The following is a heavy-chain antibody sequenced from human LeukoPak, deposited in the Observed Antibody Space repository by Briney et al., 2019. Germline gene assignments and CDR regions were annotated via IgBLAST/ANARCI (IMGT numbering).Heavy chain of an antibody. D-gene: IGHD3-3*01. J-gene: IGHJ5*02. CDR2: IRYDGSNK. Sequence: GGSLRLSCAASGFTFSSYGMHWVRQAPGKGLEWVAFIRYDGSNKYYADSVKGRFTISRDNSKNTLYLQMNSLRAEDTAVYYCARGQESVRFLEWLLPNWFDPWGQGTLVTVSS. CDR1: GFTFSSYG. CDR3: ARGQESVRFLEWLLPNWFDP. V-gene: IGHV3-30*02.